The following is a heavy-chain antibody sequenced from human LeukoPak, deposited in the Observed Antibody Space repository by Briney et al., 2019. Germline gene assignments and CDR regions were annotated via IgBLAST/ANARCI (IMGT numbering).Heavy chain of an antibody. V-gene: IGHV4-4*02. CDR1: GGSITNSNW. Sequence: SGTLSLTCAVSGGSITNSNWWSWVRQPPGKGLEWIGEIYHSGSFHYNPSLQSRVTISLDKSQNQFYLRLTSVTAADTAVYYCVYVLAGGFAPWGQGTLDTVSS. D-gene: IGHD2-8*02. CDR3: VYVLAGGFAP. J-gene: IGHJ5*02. CDR2: IYHSGSF.